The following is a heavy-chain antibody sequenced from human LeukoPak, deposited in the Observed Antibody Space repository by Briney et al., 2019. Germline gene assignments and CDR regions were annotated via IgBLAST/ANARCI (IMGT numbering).Heavy chain of an antibody. CDR1: GGTFSSYA. J-gene: IGHJ4*02. V-gene: IGHV1-69*13. Sequence: SVTVSCKASGGTFSSYAISWVRQAPGQGLEWMGGIIPIFGTAHYAQKFQGRVTITADESTSTAYMELSSLRSEDTAVYYCARDSAYGDFYINYFDYWGQGTLVTVSS. CDR3: ARDSAYGDFYINYFDY. CDR2: IIPIFGTA. D-gene: IGHD4-17*01.